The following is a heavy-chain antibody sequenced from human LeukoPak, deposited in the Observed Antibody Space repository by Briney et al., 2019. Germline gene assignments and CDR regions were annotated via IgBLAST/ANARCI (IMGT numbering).Heavy chain of an antibody. Sequence: SQTLSLTCTVSGGSISSGGYYWSWIRQHPGKGLEWIGYIYYSGSTYYNPSLKSRVTISVDTSKNQFSLKLSSVTAADTAVYYCARGTRDILEWFRGGYFDYWGQGTLVTVSS. CDR3: ARGTRDILEWFRGGYFDY. J-gene: IGHJ4*02. CDR2: IYYSGST. V-gene: IGHV4-31*03. D-gene: IGHD3-3*01. CDR1: GGSISSGGYY.